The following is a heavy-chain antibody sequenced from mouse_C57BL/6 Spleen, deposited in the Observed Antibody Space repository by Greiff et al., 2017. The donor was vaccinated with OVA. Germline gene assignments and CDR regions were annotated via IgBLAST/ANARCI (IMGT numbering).Heavy chain of an antibody. Sequence: QVQLQQPGAELVMPGASVKLSCKASGYTFTSYWMHWVKQRPGQGLEWIGEIDPSDSYTNYNQKFKGKSTLTVDKSSSTAYMQLSSLTSEDSAVYYCARRGYGSGFDYFDYWGQGTTLTVSS. CDR2: IDPSDSYT. CDR3: ARRGYGSGFDYFDY. V-gene: IGHV1-69*01. CDR1: GYTFTSYW. J-gene: IGHJ2*01. D-gene: IGHD1-1*01.